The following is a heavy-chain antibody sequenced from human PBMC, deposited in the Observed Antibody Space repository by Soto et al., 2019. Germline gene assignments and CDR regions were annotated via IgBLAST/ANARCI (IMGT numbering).Heavy chain of an antibody. CDR2: ISGSGGST. CDR1: GFTFSSYA. CDR3: AKDPIPANIVVVVAAPDY. D-gene: IGHD2-15*01. Sequence: EVQLLESGGGLVQPGGSLRLSCAASGFTFSSYAISWVRQAPGKGLEWVSAISGSGGSTYYADSVKGRFTISRDNSKNTLYLQMNSLRAEDTAVYYCAKDPIPANIVVVVAAPDYWGQGTLVTVSS. J-gene: IGHJ4*02. V-gene: IGHV3-23*01.